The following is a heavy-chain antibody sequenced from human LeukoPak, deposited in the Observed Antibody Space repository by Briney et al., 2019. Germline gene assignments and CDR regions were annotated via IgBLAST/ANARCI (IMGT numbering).Heavy chain of an antibody. CDR2: IHTSGTS. CDR1: GASISSYY. J-gene: IGHJ6*03. V-gene: IGHV4-4*07. D-gene: IGHD1-26*01. CDR3: AGSYYYYYTADHYYMDV. Sequence: SETLSLTCTVSGASISSYYWSWIRQPAGKGLEWIGRIHTSGTSNYNPSLTSRVTMSVDTSKNQFSLKLSSVTAADTAVYYCAGSYYYYYTADHYYMDVWGKGTTVTISS.